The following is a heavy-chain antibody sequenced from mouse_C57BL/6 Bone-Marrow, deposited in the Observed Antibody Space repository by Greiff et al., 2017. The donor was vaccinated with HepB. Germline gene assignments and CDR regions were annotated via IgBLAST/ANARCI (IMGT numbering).Heavy chain of an antibody. CDR2: IRNKANNHAT. V-gene: IGHV6-6*01. Sequence: EVKVEESGGGLVQPGGSMKLSCAASGFTFSDAWMDWVRQSPEKGLEWVAEIRNKANNHATYYAESVKGRFTISRDDSKSSVYLQMNSLRAEDTGIYYCTRARDGYPYYFDYWGQGTTLTVSS. D-gene: IGHD2-3*01. CDR3: TRARDGYPYYFDY. J-gene: IGHJ2*01. CDR1: GFTFSDAW.